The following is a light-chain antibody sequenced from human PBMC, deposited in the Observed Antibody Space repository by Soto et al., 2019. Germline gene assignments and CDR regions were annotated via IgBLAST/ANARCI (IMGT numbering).Light chain of an antibody. CDR2: RAS. Sequence: EMVMTQSPSTLSVSPGERATLTCWASQTVKNNLAWYQQKPGQPHRLLIDRASTRARGVPARFSGSGSGTEFTLTISSLQSEDSALYFCQQYNQWPPWTFGQRTKVEVK. J-gene: IGKJ1*01. CDR3: QQYNQWPPWT. V-gene: IGKV3-15*01. CDR1: QTVKNN.